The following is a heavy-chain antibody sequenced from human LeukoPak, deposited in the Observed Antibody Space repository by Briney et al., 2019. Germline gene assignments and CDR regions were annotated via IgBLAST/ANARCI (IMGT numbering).Heavy chain of an antibody. CDR3: ARGRPYSSGWYGEDY. CDR2: TDPRGSA. J-gene: IGHJ4*02. Sequence: NPSETLSLTCVVSGGSISPYYWSWIRQSPGKGLEWIGYTDPRGSASYNPSLKSRVTISVDTSKNQFSLKLSSVTAADTAVYYCARGRPYSSGWYGEDYWGQGTLVTVSS. D-gene: IGHD6-19*01. CDR1: GGSISPYY. V-gene: IGHV4-59*01.